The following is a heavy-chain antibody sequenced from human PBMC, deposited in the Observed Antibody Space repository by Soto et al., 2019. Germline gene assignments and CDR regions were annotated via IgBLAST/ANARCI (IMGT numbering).Heavy chain of an antibody. CDR1: GFTFSSYW. V-gene: IGHV3-74*01. CDR2: INSEGTGT. CDR3: VRDYDSSGYNSDY. D-gene: IGHD3-22*01. J-gene: IGHJ4*02. Sequence: EVQLVESGGGLVQPGGSPRLSCAASGFTFSSYWMHWVRQVPGKGLVWVSRINSEGTGTIYADSVKGRFTISRDNAKNTLYLQMNSLRAEDTAVYYCVRDYDSSGYNSDYWGQGTPVTVSS.